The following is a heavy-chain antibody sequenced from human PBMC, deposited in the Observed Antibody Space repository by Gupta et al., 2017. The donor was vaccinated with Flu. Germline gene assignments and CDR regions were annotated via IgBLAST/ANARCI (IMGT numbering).Heavy chain of an antibody. J-gene: IGHJ2*01. Sequence: EVQLVESGGGLVQPGGSLRLSCAASGFTFSDHYMGWVRQAPGKGLEWVGRTRNKANSYTTEYAASVKGRFTISRDDSKNSLYLQMNSLKTEDTAVYYCARVARYFTGGWYFDLWGRGTLVTVAS. CDR2: TRNKANSYTT. CDR1: GFTFSDHY. CDR3: ARVARYFTGGWYFDL. D-gene: IGHD3-9*01. V-gene: IGHV3-72*01.